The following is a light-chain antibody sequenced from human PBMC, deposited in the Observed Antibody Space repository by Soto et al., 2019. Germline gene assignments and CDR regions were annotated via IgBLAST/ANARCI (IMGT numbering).Light chain of an antibody. J-gene: IGKJ5*01. CDR2: AAS. Sequence: ILLTQSPSSLSASVGDRVTITRRASQGIDTSLAWYQQKKGKAPKLLIYAASNFPSGVPSRFRGSGSGTHFTLTISSLQPEDFSTYYCQQLHGYPITFGQGTRLEIK. V-gene: IGKV1-9*01. CDR1: QGIDTS. CDR3: QQLHGYPIT.